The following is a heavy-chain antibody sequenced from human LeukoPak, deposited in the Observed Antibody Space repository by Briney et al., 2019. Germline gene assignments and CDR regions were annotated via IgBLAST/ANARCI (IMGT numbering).Heavy chain of an antibody. CDR1: GGSFSGYY. V-gene: IGHV4-34*01. J-gene: IGHJ6*02. Sequence: SSETLSLTCAVYGGSFSGYYWSWIRQPPGKGLEWIGEINHSGSTNYNPSLKSRVTISVDTSKNQFSLKLSSVTAADTAVYYCARGSGEYQLLYRYYYYGMDVWGQGTTVTVSS. CDR3: ARGSGEYQLLYRYYYYGMDV. CDR2: INHSGST. D-gene: IGHD2-2*02.